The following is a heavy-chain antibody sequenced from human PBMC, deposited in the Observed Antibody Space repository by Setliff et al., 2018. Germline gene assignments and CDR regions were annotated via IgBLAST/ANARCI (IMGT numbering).Heavy chain of an antibody. CDR1: GDSMRSHY. V-gene: IGHV4-59*11. D-gene: IGHD1-1*01. J-gene: IGHJ6*03. Sequence: SETLSLTCSVSGDSMRSHYWSWIRQPPGKGLEWIGYIHPTGSTDYNPSLKSRLTMSPDTSKKQFSLKLTSVTAADTAVYYCAREYNNYYYYLDVWGKGTTVTVSS. CDR3: AREYNNYYYYLDV. CDR2: IHPTGST.